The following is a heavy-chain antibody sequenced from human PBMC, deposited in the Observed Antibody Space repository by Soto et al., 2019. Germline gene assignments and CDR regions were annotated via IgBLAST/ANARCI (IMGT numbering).Heavy chain of an antibody. J-gene: IGHJ4*02. CDR1: GYTFTTYY. D-gene: IGHD2-15*01. CDR3: ARAGYCSGGTCFHGNCDY. CDR2: INPNGGST. V-gene: IGHV1-46*01. Sequence: QVQLVQSGAEVKRPGASVKVSCKASGYTFTTYYMHWVRQAPGQGLDWFGIINPNGGSTTYAQKFQGRVTMTRDTSTSTVYLELSRLRSEDTAVYYCARAGYCSGGTCFHGNCDYWGQGTLVTVSA.